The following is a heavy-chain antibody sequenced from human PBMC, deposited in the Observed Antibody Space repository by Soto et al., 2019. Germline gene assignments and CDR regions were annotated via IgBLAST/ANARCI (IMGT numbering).Heavy chain of an antibody. Sequence: EVQLLESGGGLVQPGGSLRLSCAASGFTFSSYAMSWVRQAPGKGLEWVSAISGSGGSTYYADSVKGRFTISRDNSKNTLYLQMNSLRAEDTAVYYCAKDAEGYSNYAPEYVQHWGQGTLVTVSS. CDR3: AKDAEGYSNYAPEYVQH. J-gene: IGHJ1*01. V-gene: IGHV3-23*01. D-gene: IGHD4-4*01. CDR1: GFTFSSYA. CDR2: ISGSGGST.